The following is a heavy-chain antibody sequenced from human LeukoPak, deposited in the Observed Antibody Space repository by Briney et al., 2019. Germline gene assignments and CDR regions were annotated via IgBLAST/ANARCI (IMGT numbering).Heavy chain of an antibody. J-gene: IGHJ4*02. V-gene: IGHV4-34*01. Sequence: SSETLSLTCAVYGGSFSGYYWSWIRQPPGKGLEWIGEINHSGSTNYNPSLQSRVTMLVDTSRNQFSLRLSSVTAADTAVYYCARHETGGTYPLKYWGQGTLVTVSS. CDR1: GGSFSGYY. D-gene: IGHD1-26*01. CDR3: ARHETGGTYPLKY. CDR2: INHSGST.